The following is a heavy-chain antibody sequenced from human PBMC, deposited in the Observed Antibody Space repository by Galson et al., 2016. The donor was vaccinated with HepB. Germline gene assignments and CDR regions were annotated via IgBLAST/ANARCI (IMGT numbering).Heavy chain of an antibody. CDR2: IYSGGST. Sequence: SLRLSCAASGFTVSSNYMSWVRQAPGKGLEWVSLIYSGGSTYYADSVKGRFTISSDNSKNTVYLQMNTLRAEDTAVYYCARRWKEMATITDAFDIWGQGTMVTVSS. CDR1: GFTVSSNY. J-gene: IGHJ3*02. CDR3: ARRWKEMATITDAFDI. D-gene: IGHD5-24*01. V-gene: IGHV3-53*01.